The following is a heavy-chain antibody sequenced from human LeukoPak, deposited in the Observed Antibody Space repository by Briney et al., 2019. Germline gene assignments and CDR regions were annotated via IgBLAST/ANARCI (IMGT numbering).Heavy chain of an antibody. CDR1: GGSISSSSYY. V-gene: IGHV4-39*07. Sequence: SETLSLTCTVSGGSISSSSYYWGWIRQPPGKGLEWIGSIYYSGSTYYNPSLKSRVTISVDTSKNQFSLKLSSVTAADTAVYYCARGRLYCSGGSCYHPLPRFGVFDYWGQGTLVTVSS. CDR3: ARGRLYCSGGSCYHPLPRFGVFDY. CDR2: IYYSGST. J-gene: IGHJ4*02. D-gene: IGHD2-15*01.